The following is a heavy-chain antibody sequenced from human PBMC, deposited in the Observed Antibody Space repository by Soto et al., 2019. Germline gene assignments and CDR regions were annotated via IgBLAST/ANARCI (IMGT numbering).Heavy chain of an antibody. Sequence: RASVKVSCKASGYTFTSYGISWVRQAPGQGREWMGWISAYNGNTNYAQKLQGRVTMTTDTSTSTAYMELRSLRSDDTAVYYCARGPLPRSTAWFTKSWNYFDYWGQGTLVTVSS. CDR3: ARGPLPRSTAWFTKSWNYFDY. V-gene: IGHV1-18*01. CDR2: ISAYNGNT. CDR1: GYTFTSYG. J-gene: IGHJ4*02. D-gene: IGHD3-9*01.